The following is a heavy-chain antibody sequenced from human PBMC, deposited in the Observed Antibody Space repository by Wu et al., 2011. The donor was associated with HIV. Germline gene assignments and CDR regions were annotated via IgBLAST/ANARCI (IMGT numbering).Heavy chain of an antibody. D-gene: IGHD4-11*01. Sequence: QVQLVQSGAEVKKPGSSVKVSCKASGGTFSSYAISWVRQAPGQGLEWMGGIIPIFGTVNYAQKFQGRVTITADKSTSTAYMELSSLRSEDTAVYYCAGGSTSRTYGTTPDYYYYYMDVWGKGTTVTVSS. CDR1: GGTFSSYA. CDR2: IIPIFGTV. CDR3: AGGSTSRTYGTTPDYYYYYMDV. J-gene: IGHJ6*03. V-gene: IGHV1-69*14.